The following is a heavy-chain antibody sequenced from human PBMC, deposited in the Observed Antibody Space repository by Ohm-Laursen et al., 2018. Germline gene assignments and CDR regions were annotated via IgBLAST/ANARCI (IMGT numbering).Heavy chain of an antibody. CDR3: VLGWEAQD. V-gene: IGHV3-30*03. J-gene: IGHJ4*02. CDR2: FSYDGSDK. CDR1: GFTFSDCG. Sequence: SLRLSCAASGFTFSDCGMHWVRQTPGKGLEWVAVFSYDGSDKHYADSVKGRFTISRDNSKNTLDLQMNSLRPEDTAVYYCVLGWEAQDWGQGTLVTVSS. D-gene: IGHD1-26*01.